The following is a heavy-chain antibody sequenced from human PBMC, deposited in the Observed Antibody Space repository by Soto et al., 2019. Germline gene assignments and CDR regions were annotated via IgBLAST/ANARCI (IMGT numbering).Heavy chain of an antibody. V-gene: IGHV1-46*01. CDR2: INPSGCST. D-gene: IGHD2-15*01. Sequence: ASVKVSCKASGYTFTSYYMHWVRQAPGQGLEWMGIINPSGCSTSYAQKFQGRVTLTSDTSTSTVYMELSSLRSEDTAGYYCARESVEQGVVVADTNEYNWFDPWGQGTMVTVSS. CDR1: GYTFTSYY. J-gene: IGHJ5*02. CDR3: ARESVEQGVVVADTNEYNWFDP.